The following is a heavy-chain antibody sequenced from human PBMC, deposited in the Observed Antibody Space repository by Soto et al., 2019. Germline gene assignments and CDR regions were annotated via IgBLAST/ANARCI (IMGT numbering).Heavy chain of an antibody. D-gene: IGHD2-21*02. CDR1: GGSISSSSYY. V-gene: IGHV4-39*01. J-gene: IGHJ6*02. CDR2: IYYSGST. Sequence: QLQLQESGPGLVKPSETLSLTCTVSGGSISSSSYYWGWIRQPPGKGLEWIGSIYYSGSTYYNPSLKSRVTLSVDTSKNQFSLKLSSVTAADTAVYYCAASNATLGFPVVVTAINNYYYYYGMDVWGQGTTVTVSS. CDR3: AASNATLGFPVVVTAINNYYYYYGMDV.